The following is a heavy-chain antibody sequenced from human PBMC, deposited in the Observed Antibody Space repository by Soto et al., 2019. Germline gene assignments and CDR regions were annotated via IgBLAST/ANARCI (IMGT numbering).Heavy chain of an antibody. CDR2: IGTAGDT. D-gene: IGHD1-26*01. V-gene: IGHV3-13*01. Sequence: PXVSLLLSCAASGFTFSSYDMRWVRQATGKGLEWVSAIGTAGDTYYPGSVKGRFTISRENAKNSLYLQMNSLRAGDTAVYYCAREWEYGMDVWGQGPTVTVSS. J-gene: IGHJ6*02. CDR1: GFTFSSYD. CDR3: AREWEYGMDV.